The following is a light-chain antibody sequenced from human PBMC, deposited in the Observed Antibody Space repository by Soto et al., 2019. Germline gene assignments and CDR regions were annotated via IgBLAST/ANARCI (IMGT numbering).Light chain of an antibody. J-gene: IGKJ4*02. CDR2: DAS. Sequence: EIVLTQSPVTLSLSPGDRATLSCRASQSVGSYFAWYQQKPGQAPRLLIYDASSSATGIPARFSGSGSGTDFTLTISSLQPEDFAVYYCQQRSNQSSTFGGGTKVEIK. V-gene: IGKV3-11*01. CDR3: QQRSNQSST. CDR1: QSVGSY.